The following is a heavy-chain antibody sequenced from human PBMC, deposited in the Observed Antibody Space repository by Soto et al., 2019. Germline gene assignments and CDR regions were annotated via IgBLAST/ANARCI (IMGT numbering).Heavy chain of an antibody. CDR1: GYTFTGYY. D-gene: IGHD2-8*01. J-gene: IGHJ4*02. Sequence: ASVKVSCKASGYTFTGYYMHWLRQAPGQGLEWMGWINPNSGGTNYAQKFQGWVTMTRDTSISTAYMELSRLRSDDTAVYYCARAVYCTNGVCYGFDYWGQGTLVTVSS. CDR3: ARAVYCTNGVCYGFDY. CDR2: INPNSGGT. V-gene: IGHV1-2*04.